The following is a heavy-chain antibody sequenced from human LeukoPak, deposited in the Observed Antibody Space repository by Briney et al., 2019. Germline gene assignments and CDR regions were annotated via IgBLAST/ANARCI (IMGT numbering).Heavy chain of an antibody. CDR2: ISAYNGNT. CDR1: GYTFTSYG. D-gene: IGHD6-19*01. CDR3: ARGDGYSSGWSQGWFDP. V-gene: IGHV1-18*01. Sequence: ASVKVSCKASGYTFTSYGISWVRQAPGQGLEWMGWISAYNGNTNYARKLQGRVTMTTDTSTSTAYMELRSLRSDDTAVYYCARGDGYSSGWSQGWFDPWGQGTLVTVSS. J-gene: IGHJ5*02.